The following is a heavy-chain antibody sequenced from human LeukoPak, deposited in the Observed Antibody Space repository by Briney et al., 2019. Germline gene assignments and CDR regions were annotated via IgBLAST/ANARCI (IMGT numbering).Heavy chain of an antibody. V-gene: IGHV3-7*01. CDR1: RFTFSNYW. CDR2: IEQDGNEK. Sequence: GGSLRLSCAASRFTFSNYWMSWVCQAPGKGLEWVASIEQDGNEKYYVDSVRGRFTISRDNAKNSLYLQMNSLRAEDTAVYYCAREVTMAGLDYWGQGTLVTVSS. J-gene: IGHJ4*02. CDR3: AREVTMAGLDY. D-gene: IGHD3-10*01.